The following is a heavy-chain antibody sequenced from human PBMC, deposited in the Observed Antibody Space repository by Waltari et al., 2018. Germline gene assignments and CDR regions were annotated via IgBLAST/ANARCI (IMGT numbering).Heavy chain of an antibody. D-gene: IGHD3-16*02. J-gene: IGHJ4*02. CDR3: TTDQGDSYTFYSFDY. V-gene: IGHV3-15*01. Sequence: EVQLVESGGGLVNPGGSLRLSCAASGFTFSNTWMDWVRQAPGKGLECISRIKAQSDGGGATYDAAPVTGRFTVSRDDSKNMLYLQMSSLKTEDTAMYYCTTDQGDSYTFYSFDYWGQGTLVTVSS. CDR1: GFTFSNTW. CDR2: IKAQSDGGGAT.